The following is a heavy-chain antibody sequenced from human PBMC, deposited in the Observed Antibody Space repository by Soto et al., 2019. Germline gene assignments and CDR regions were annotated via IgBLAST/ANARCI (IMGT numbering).Heavy chain of an antibody. Sequence: QVQLVQSGAEVKKPGSSVKVSCKASGGSFSRYTFNWVRQAPGQGLEWMGGIIPMFASTNYAQRFQGRVTITGDKWTSIVYRGLRSLRSEDTALYYWARDRGGGEILTGYTNWFDPWGQGTLVTVSS. CDR1: GGSFSRYT. CDR2: IIPMFAST. V-gene: IGHV1-69*06. CDR3: ARDRGGGEILTGYTNWFDP. J-gene: IGHJ5*02. D-gene: IGHD3-9*01.